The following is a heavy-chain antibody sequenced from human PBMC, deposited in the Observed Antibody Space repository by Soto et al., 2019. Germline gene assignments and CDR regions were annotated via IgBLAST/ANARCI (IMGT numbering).Heavy chain of an antibody. CDR2: INPNSGGT. V-gene: IGHV1-2*02. CDR3: ARDLIAAPGPPYGMDV. J-gene: IGHJ6*02. CDR1: GYTFTGYY. D-gene: IGHD6-13*01. Sequence: ASVKVSCKASGYTFTGYYIHWVRQAPGQGLEWMGWINPNSGGTNYAQKFQGRVTMTRDTSISTAYMELSRLKSDDTAVYYCARDLIAAPGPPYGMDVWGQGTTVTVSS.